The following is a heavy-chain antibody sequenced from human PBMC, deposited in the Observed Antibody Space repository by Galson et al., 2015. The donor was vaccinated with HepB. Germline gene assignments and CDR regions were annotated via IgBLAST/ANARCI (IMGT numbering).Heavy chain of an antibody. CDR1: GGSFSGYY. V-gene: IGHV4-34*01. J-gene: IGHJ5*02. Sequence: LSLTCAVYGGSFSGYYWSWIRQPPGKGLEWIGEINHSGSTNYNPSLKSRVTISVDTSKNQFSLKLSSVTAADTAVYYCARAGQLVRPRRPLSPWGQGTLVTVSS. CDR3: ARAGQLVRPRRPLSP. CDR2: INHSGST. D-gene: IGHD6-6*01.